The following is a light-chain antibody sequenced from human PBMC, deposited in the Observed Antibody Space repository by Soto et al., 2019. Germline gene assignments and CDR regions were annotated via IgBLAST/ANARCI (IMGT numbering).Light chain of an antibody. V-gene: IGLV2-14*01. J-gene: IGLJ2*01. Sequence: QPVLTQPASVSGSPGQSITISCTGTNSDVGGHNYVSWYQQHPGKAPKLMIYEVSNRPSGVSNRFSGSKSGNTASLTISGLQAEDEADYYCSSYTSSSTLVFGGGTKVTVL. CDR1: NSDVGGHNY. CDR2: EVS. CDR3: SSYTSSSTLV.